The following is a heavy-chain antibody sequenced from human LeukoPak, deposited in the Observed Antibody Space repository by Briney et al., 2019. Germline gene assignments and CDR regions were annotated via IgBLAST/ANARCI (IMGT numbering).Heavy chain of an antibody. CDR2: STHTGST. V-gene: IGHV4-34*01. D-gene: IGHD2-2*01. CDR1: GGSFSGHY. CDR3: ARGRTGAAALDF. J-gene: IGHJ4*02. Sequence: PSETLSLTCAVYGGSFSGHYWTWIRQAPGKGLEWIGESTHTGSTNYNTSLKSRVTISVDTSKNQFSLKLTSVSAADTAVYHCARGRTGAAALDFWGPGTLVTVSS.